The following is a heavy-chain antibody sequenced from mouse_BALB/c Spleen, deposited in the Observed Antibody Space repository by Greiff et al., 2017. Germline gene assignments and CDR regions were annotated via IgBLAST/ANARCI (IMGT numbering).Heavy chain of an antibody. V-gene: IGHV1-7*01. Sequence: QVQLQQSGAELAKPGASVKMSCKASGYTFTSYWMHWVKQRPGQGLEWIGYINPSTGYTEYNQKFKDKATLTADKSSSTAYMQLSSLTSEDSAVYYCARIERLRYYFDYWGQGTTLTVSS. CDR2: INPSTGYT. J-gene: IGHJ2*01. CDR3: ARIERLRYYFDY. CDR1: GYTFTSYW. D-gene: IGHD1-1*01.